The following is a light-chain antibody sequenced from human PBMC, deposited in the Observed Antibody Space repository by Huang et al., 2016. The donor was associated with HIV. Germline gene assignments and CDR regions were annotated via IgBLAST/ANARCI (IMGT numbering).Light chain of an antibody. Sequence: EIVMTQSPVTLSVFPGERATLSCRASQSVGNNLAWFQQKPGQPPRLLIYGASTRVTGIPVRFSGSGSGTECTLTISSLQSEDFAVYYCQQYNKWPPLTFGQGTKVEVK. CDR1: QSVGNN. V-gene: IGKV3-15*01. CDR3: QQYNKWPPLT. CDR2: GAS. J-gene: IGKJ1*01.